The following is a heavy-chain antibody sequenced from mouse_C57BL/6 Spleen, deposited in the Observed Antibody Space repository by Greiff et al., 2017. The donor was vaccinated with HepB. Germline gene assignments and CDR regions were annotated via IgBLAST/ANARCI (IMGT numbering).Heavy chain of an antibody. V-gene: IGHV1-85*01. CDR2: IYPRDGST. CDR1: GYTFTSYD. CDR3: ARAERRGYFDY. Sequence: QVQLQQSGPELVKPGASVKLSCKASGYTFTSYDINWVKQRPGQGLEWIGWIYPRDGSTKNNEKFKVKATLTVDTASSTAYMELHSLTSEDSAVYFCARAERRGYFDYWGQGTTLTVSS. J-gene: IGHJ2*01.